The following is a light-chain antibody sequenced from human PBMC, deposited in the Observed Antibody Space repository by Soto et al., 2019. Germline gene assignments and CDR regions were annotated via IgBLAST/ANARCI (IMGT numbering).Light chain of an antibody. CDR3: QQYNTYPWT. V-gene: IGKV1-5*01. J-gene: IGKJ1*01. Sequence: DIQMTQSPSTLSASAGDRVTITCRASQSISNWLAWHQQKPGKAPKLLIYDASILESGVPSRFSGSGSGTEFALTNSSLQPDDFATYYCQQYNTYPWTFGQGTKVEVK. CDR2: DAS. CDR1: QSISNW.